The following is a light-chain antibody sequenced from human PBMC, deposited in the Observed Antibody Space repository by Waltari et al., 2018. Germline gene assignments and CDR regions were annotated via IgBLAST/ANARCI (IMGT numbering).Light chain of an antibody. CDR1: QSVDDY. CDR2: DAS. Sequence: VLTQSPATLSLSPGERATLSCRASQSVDDYMAWYQQKPGQSPRLLIYDASNRATGIPIRFSGSGFGTDFTLTISSLEPDDFAHYYCQQRRNWPLTFGGGTKVEIK. V-gene: IGKV3-11*01. CDR3: QQRRNWPLT. J-gene: IGKJ4*01.